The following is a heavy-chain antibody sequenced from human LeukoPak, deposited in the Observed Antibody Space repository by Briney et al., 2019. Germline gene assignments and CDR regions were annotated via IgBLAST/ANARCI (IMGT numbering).Heavy chain of an antibody. Sequence: ASVKVSCKASGGTFSSYAISWVRQAPGQGLEWMGRIIPILGIANYAQKFQGSVTITADKSTSTAYMELSSLRSEDTAVYYCARVRAAYYYDSSGYYPNYYYYGMDVWGQGTTVTVSS. CDR3: ARVRAAYYYDSSGYYPNYYYYGMDV. V-gene: IGHV1-69*04. D-gene: IGHD3-22*01. CDR1: GGTFSSYA. CDR2: IIPILGIA. J-gene: IGHJ6*02.